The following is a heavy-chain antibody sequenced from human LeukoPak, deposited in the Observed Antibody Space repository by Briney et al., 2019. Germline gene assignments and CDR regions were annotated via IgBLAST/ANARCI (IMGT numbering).Heavy chain of an antibody. V-gene: IGHV4-34*01. CDR2: INDSGTI. CDR3: ARRWNYGRNYYIDV. Sequence: SETLSLTCAVYGGSFSHYYWSWIRQSPGMGLEWIGEINDSGTINYNPSLMSRVNISLDKSKNQFSLRLSSATAADTAVYYCARRWNYGRNYYIDVWGKGATVSVSS. D-gene: IGHD1-7*01. J-gene: IGHJ6*03. CDR1: GGSFSHYY.